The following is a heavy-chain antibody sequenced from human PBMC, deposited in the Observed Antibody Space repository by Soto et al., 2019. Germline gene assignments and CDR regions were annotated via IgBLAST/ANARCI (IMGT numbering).Heavy chain of an antibody. J-gene: IGHJ4*02. V-gene: IGHV3-53*04. CDR3: ASSYGSGSYYKPEYDY. D-gene: IGHD3-10*01. CDR2: IYSGGST. Sequence: GGSLRLSCAASGFSVSSNYMSWVRQAPGKGLEWVSVIYSGGSTYYADSVKGRFTISRHNSKNTLYLQMNSLRAEDTAVYYCASSYGSGSYYKPEYDYWGQGTLVTVSS. CDR1: GFSVSSNY.